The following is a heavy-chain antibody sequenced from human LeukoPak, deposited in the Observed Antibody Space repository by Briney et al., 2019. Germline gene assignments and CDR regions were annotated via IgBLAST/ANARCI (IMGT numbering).Heavy chain of an antibody. Sequence: PGGSLRLSCAASGFTFSDYSMNWVRQAPGKGLEWISYVGISSGNTKYADSVKGRFTISGDSAKNSVFLQMSSLRADDTAVYYCARDRVVSGRFGEVASWGQGTLVTVSS. CDR2: VGISSGNT. CDR3: ARDRVVSGRFGEVAS. CDR1: GFTFSDYS. V-gene: IGHV3-48*04. D-gene: IGHD3-10*01. J-gene: IGHJ5*01.